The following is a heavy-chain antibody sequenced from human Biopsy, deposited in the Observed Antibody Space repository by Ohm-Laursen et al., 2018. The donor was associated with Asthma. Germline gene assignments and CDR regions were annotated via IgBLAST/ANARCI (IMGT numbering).Heavy chain of an antibody. CDR3: AKNSRRGSHDPFDI. V-gene: IGHV3-30-3*01. D-gene: IGHD1-26*01. CDR2: ISSDGNNK. J-gene: IGHJ3*02. Sequence: SLRLSCSASGFTFRSYAMHWVRQAPGKGLEWVALISSDGNNKYYVDSVRGRFTISRDTSKDHLYLQMTNLRAEDTAVHYCAKNSRRGSHDPFDIWGQGTMVTVSS. CDR1: GFTFRSYA.